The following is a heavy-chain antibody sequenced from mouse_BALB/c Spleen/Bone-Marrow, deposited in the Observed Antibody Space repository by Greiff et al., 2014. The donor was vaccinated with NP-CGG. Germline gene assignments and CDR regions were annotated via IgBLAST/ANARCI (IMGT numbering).Heavy chain of an antibody. J-gene: IGHJ2*01. CDR1: GFNIKDTY. Sequence: EVQLQQSGAEVVKPGASVKLSCTASGFNIKDTYMHWVKQRPEQGLEWIGRIDPANGKTKYDPKFQGKTTITADTSSNTAYLQLSSLTSEDTAVYYCARYDYGVYFDYWGQGTTLTVSS. CDR2: IDPANGKT. D-gene: IGHD2-4*01. CDR3: ARYDYGVYFDY. V-gene: IGHV14-3*02.